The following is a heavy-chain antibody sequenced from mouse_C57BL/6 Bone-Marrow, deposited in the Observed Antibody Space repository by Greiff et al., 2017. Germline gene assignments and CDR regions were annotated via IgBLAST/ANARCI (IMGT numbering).Heavy chain of an antibody. CDR2: INPSNGGT. Sequence: QVQLQQPGTELVKPGASVNLSCKPFAYPFTGSWMTGVKQRPGQGLDWIGNINPSNGGTNYNEKFKSKATLTVDKSSSTAYMKLSSLTSEDSAVYYCARRYRNSFDYWGQGTTLTVSS. J-gene: IGHJ2*01. CDR3: ARRYRNSFDY. D-gene: IGHD2-14*01. V-gene: IGHV1-53*01. CDR1: AYPFTGSW.